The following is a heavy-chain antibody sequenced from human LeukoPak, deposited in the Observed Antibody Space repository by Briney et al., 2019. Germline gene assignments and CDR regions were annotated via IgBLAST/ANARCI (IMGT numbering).Heavy chain of an antibody. CDR3: AEELVVAAYSYFDY. CDR1: GGSISSSSYY. Sequence: KTSETLSLTCTVSGGSISSSSYYWGWIRQPPGKGLEWIGSIYYSGSTYYNPSLKSRVTISVDTSKNQFSLKLSSVTAADTAVYYCAEELVVAAYSYFDYWGQGTLVTVSS. J-gene: IGHJ4*02. D-gene: IGHD2-15*01. CDR2: IYYSGST. V-gene: IGHV4-39*01.